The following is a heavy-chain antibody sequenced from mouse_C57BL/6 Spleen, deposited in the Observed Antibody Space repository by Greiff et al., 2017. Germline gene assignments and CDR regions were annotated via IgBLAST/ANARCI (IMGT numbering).Heavy chain of an antibody. CDR2: ISSGGSYT. CDR3: ARHGRAYFDY. J-gene: IGHJ2*01. V-gene: IGHV5-6*01. D-gene: IGHD3-3*01. Sequence: EVMLVESGGDLVKPGGSLKLSCAASGFTFSSYGMSWVRQTPDKRLEWVATISSGGSYTYYPDSVKGRFTISRDNAKNTLYLQMSSLKSEDTAMYYCARHGRAYFDYWGQGTTLTVSS. CDR1: GFTFSSYG.